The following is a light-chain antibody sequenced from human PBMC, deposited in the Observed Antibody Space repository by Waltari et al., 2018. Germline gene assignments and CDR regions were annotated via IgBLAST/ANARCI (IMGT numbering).Light chain of an antibody. Sequence: SYELTQPPSVSVSPGQTASITCSGDKLGDKYACWYQQKPGQSPVLVIYQDTKRPSGIPERISGSNSGNTVTLTISGTQAMDEADYYCQAWDSNTEVVFGGGTKLTVL. CDR2: QDT. J-gene: IGLJ2*01. V-gene: IGLV3-1*01. CDR1: KLGDKY. CDR3: QAWDSNTEVV.